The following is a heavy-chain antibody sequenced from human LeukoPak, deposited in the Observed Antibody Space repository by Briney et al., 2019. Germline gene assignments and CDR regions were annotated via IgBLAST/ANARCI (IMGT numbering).Heavy chain of an antibody. CDR2: ISSSSSHI. V-gene: IGHV3-21*01. J-gene: IGHJ4*02. CDR3: ARDKGRDGYNLHFDY. CDR1: GFTFSSYS. Sequence: GGSLRLSCAASGFTFSSYSMNWVRQAPGKGLEWVSSISSSSSHIYYADSVKGRFTISRDNAKNSLYLQMNSLRAEDTAVYYCARDKGRDGYNLHFDYWGQGTLVTASS. D-gene: IGHD5-24*01.